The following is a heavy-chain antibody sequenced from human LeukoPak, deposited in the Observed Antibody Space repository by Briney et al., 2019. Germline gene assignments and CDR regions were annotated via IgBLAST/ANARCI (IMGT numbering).Heavy chain of an antibody. CDR3: ARGEAAAGALDY. Sequence: SETLSLTCTVSGGSISSGDYYWSWIRQPPGKGLEWIGYIYYSGSTYYNPSLKSRVTISVDTSKNQFSLKLSSVTAADTAVYYCARGEAAAGALDYWGQGTLVTVSS. J-gene: IGHJ4*02. D-gene: IGHD6-13*01. CDR2: IYYSGST. V-gene: IGHV4-30-4*08. CDR1: GGSISSGDYY.